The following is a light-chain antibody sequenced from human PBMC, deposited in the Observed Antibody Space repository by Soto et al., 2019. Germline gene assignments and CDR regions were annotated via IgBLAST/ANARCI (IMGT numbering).Light chain of an antibody. CDR2: ATS. CDR1: QGIGSW. Sequence: DIQMTQSPLSVSASVGDRVTITCRASQGIGSWLAWYQQKPGKVPKLLIYATSSLQSGVPSRFSGSGSGTDFTLTISSLQPEDFATYYCQQANSFPLTFGGGTKVDIK. J-gene: IGKJ4*01. V-gene: IGKV1-12*01. CDR3: QQANSFPLT.